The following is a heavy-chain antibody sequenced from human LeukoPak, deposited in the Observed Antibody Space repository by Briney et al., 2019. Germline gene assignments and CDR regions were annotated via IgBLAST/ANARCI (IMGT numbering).Heavy chain of an antibody. V-gene: IGHV1-69*05. CDR2: IIPIFGTA. CDR3: ASAPDHGDYVGFFDY. J-gene: IGHJ4*02. Sequence: ASVKVSCKASGGTFSSYAISWVRQAPGQGLEWMGGIIPIFGTANYAQKFQGRVTITTDESTSTAYMELSSLRSEDTAVYYCASAPDHGDYVGFFDYWGERTLVTVSA. CDR1: GGTFSSYA. D-gene: IGHD4-17*01.